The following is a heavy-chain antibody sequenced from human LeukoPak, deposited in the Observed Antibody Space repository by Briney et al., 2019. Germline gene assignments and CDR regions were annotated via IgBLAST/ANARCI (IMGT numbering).Heavy chain of an antibody. Sequence: GGSLRLSCAASGFTFRSYWMHWVRQTPGKVLVWVSRINSDGSSTNYADAVKGRFTSSRDNSKNTLYLQMNSLRDEDTAVYYCARAFKQRDAFDIWGRGTMVTVSS. J-gene: IGHJ3*02. D-gene: IGHD3-16*01. V-gene: IGHV3-74*01. CDR1: GFTFRSYW. CDR3: ARAFKQRDAFDI. CDR2: INSDGSST.